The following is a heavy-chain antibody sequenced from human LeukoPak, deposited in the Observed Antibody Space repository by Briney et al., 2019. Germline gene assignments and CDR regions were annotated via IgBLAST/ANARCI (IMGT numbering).Heavy chain of an antibody. V-gene: IGHV4-34*01. CDR3: AREGGGGATSGAFDI. CDR1: GGSFSGYY. Sequence: SETLSLTCAVYGGSFSGYYWSWIRQPPGKGLEWIGEINHSGSTNYNPSLKSRVTISVDTSKNQFSLKLSSVTAADTAVYYCAREGGGGATSGAFDIWGQGTMVTVSS. CDR2: INHSGST. J-gene: IGHJ3*02. D-gene: IGHD1-26*01.